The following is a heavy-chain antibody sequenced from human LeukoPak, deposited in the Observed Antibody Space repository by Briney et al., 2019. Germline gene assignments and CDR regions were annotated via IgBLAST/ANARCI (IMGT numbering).Heavy chain of an antibody. CDR2: IKQDGSEK. D-gene: IGHD3-10*01. CDR1: GFTFSSYW. CDR3: ARDGYYYGSGSYYNVESKAMDV. J-gene: IGHJ6*03. V-gene: IGHV3-7*01. Sequence: GGSLRLSCAASGFTFSSYWMSWVRQAPGKGLEWVANIKQDGSEKYYVDSVKGRFTISRDNAKNSLYLQVNSLRAEDTAVYYCARDGYYYGSGSYYNVESKAMDVWGKGTTVTVSS.